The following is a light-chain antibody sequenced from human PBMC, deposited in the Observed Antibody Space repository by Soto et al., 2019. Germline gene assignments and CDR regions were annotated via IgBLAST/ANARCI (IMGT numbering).Light chain of an antibody. V-gene: IGKV3D-15*01. CDR3: QQHNKWPLT. CDR2: GAS. J-gene: IGKJ4*01. CDR1: ESVSSK. Sequence: EIVMTQSPATLSVSPGERATLSCRASESVSSKLAWYQQKPGQAPRLLTYGASTRATGIPARFSGSGSGIEFTLTISSLQSEDSGVYYCQQHNKWPLTFGGGTKVEIK.